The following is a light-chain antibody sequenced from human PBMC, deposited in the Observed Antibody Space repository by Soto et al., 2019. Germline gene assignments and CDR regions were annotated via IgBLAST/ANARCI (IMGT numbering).Light chain of an antibody. CDR2: EVS. CDR1: SSDVGDYNY. CDR3: ATWDGSLPGEV. Sequence: QSALTQPPSASGTPGQSVTIPCTGTSSDVGDYNYVSWYQQHPGKAPKLMIYEVSRRPSGVPDRFSGSKSGNTASLTVSGLQAEDEADYYCATWDGSLPGEVFGGGTQLTVL. V-gene: IGLV2-8*01. J-gene: IGLJ2*01.